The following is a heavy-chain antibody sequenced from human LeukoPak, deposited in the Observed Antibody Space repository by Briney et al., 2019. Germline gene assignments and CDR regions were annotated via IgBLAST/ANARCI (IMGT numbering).Heavy chain of an antibody. D-gene: IGHD1-1*01. Sequence: GASVKVSCKASGYTFTGYYMHWVRQAPGQGLEWMGWINPNSGGTNYAQKFQGRVTMTRDTSISTAYMELSRLRSDGTAVYYCAREPERSPYYYYGMDVWGQGTTVTVSS. V-gene: IGHV1-2*02. CDR3: AREPERSPYYYYGMDV. J-gene: IGHJ6*02. CDR2: INPNSGGT. CDR1: GYTFTGYY.